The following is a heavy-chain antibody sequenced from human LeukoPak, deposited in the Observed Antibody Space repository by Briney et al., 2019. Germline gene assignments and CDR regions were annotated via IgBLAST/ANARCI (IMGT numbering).Heavy chain of an antibody. CDR1: GYTFTGYY. CDR2: INPNSGGT. V-gene: IGHV1-2*02. J-gene: IGHJ4*02. D-gene: IGHD3-10*01. Sequence: ASVKVSCKASGYTFTGYYMHWVRQAPGQGLEWMGWINPNSGGTNYAQKFQGRVTMTRDTSISTAYMELSRLRSDDTAVYYCARVVTMVRGARYYFDYWGRGTLVTVSS. CDR3: ARVVTMVRGARYYFDY.